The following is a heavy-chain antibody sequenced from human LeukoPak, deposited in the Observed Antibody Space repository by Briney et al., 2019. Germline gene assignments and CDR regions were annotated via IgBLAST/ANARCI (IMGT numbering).Heavy chain of an antibody. D-gene: IGHD1-1*01. J-gene: IGHJ3*01. V-gene: IGHV1-2*02. CDR3: ARNEPAVSVVDAFDV. CDR1: GYNSNSYY. CDR2: INPDNGKT. Sequence: ASMRVSCKASGYNSNSYYIHWVRQAPGQGLTWMGWINPDNGKTKYAPRFQGRVTMTWDTSINTAYVDLSGLRSDDTAVYYCARNEPAVSVVDAFDVWGQGTVVTVSS.